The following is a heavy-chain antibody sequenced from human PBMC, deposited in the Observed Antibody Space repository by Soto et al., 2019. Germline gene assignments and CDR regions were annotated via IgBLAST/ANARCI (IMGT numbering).Heavy chain of an antibody. Sequence: GGSLRLSCAASGFTFSSYAMSWVRQAPGKGLEWVSAISGSGGSTYYADSVKGRFTISRDNSKKTLYLQMNSLRAEDTAVYYCAKDVVTVAGSARGYYCDYWGQGTLVTVSS. CDR3: AKDVVTVAGSARGYYCDY. V-gene: IGHV3-23*01. CDR2: ISGSGGST. CDR1: GFTFSSYA. J-gene: IGHJ4*02. D-gene: IGHD6-19*01.